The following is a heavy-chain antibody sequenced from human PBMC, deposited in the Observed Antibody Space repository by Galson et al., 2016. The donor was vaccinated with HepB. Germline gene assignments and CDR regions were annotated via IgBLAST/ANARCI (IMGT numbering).Heavy chain of an antibody. D-gene: IGHD3-10*01. CDR3: ARGGSGSYYKGEDYYYGMDV. CDR1: GFTFSSYA. CDR2: IRYDGSSK. V-gene: IGHV3-33*01. Sequence: SLRLSCAASGFTFSSYAMHWVRQAPGKGLEWVAVIRYDGSSKYYTDSVKGRFTISRDNSKNTLNLQMNSPRAEDTAMYYCARGGSGSYYKGEDYYYGMDVWGQGTTVIVSS. J-gene: IGHJ6*02.